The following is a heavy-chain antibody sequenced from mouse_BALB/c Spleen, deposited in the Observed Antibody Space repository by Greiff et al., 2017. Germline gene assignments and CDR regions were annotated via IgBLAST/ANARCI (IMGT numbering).Heavy chain of an antibody. Sequence: VQLQQSGAELMKPGASVKISCKATGYTFSSYWIEWVKQRPGHGLEWIGEILPGSGSTNYNEKFKGKATFTADTSSNTAYMQLSSLTSEDSAVDYCAMDYYGSSDVYYAMDYWGQGTSVTVSS. J-gene: IGHJ4*01. CDR2: ILPGSGST. CDR3: AMDYYGSSDVYYAMDY. D-gene: IGHD1-1*01. CDR1: GYTFSSYW. V-gene: IGHV1-9*01.